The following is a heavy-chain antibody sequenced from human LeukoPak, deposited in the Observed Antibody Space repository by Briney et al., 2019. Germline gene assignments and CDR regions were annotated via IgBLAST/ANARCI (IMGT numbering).Heavy chain of an antibody. V-gene: IGHV4-39*01. D-gene: IGHD2-2*01. CDR2: IYYSGST. Sequence: SETLSLTCTVSGGSISSSSYYWGWLRQPPGKGLEWIGSIYYSGSTYYNPSLKSRVTISVDTSKNQFSLKLSSVTAADTAVYYCAILPAAVSYYYYGMDVWGQGTTVTVSS. CDR1: GGSISSSSYY. J-gene: IGHJ6*02. CDR3: AILPAAVSYYYYGMDV.